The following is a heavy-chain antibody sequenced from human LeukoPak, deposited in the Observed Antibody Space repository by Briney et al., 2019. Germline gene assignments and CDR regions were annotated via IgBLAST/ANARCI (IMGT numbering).Heavy chain of an antibody. CDR2: IYYSGST. CDR3: ARRDTTYYYDSSGHYYGSAWEY. Sequence: TSETLSLTCTVSGGSISSYYWSWIRQPPGKGLEWIGYIYYSGSTNYNPSLKSRVTISVDTSKNQFSLKLSSVTAADTAVYYCARRDTTYYYDSSGHYYGSAWEYWGQGTLVTVSS. D-gene: IGHD3-22*01. J-gene: IGHJ4*02. V-gene: IGHV4-59*12. CDR1: GGSISSYY.